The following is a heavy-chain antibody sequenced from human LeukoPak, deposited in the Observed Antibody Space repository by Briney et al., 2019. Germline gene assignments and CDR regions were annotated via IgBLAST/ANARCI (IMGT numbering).Heavy chain of an antibody. CDR3: ARDILGVVPAAWNDAFDI. J-gene: IGHJ3*02. CDR2: IKQEGSEK. D-gene: IGHD2-2*01. V-gene: IGHV3-7*04. Sequence: GGSVRLSCAASGFTFSSYWMSWVRQAPGKGLEWVANIKQEGSEKYYVHSVKGRFTISRDNAKNSLYLQMNSLRAEDTAVYYCARDILGVVPAAWNDAFDIWGQGTMVTASA. CDR1: GFTFSSYW.